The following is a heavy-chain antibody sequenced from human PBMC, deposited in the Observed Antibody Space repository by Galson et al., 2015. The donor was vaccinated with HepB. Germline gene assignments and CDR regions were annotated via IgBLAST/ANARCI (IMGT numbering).Heavy chain of an antibody. V-gene: IGHV2-70*11. CDR1: GFSLSTSGMC. D-gene: IGHD4-23*01. J-gene: IGHJ4*02. Sequence: PALVKPTQTLTLTCTFSGFSLSTSGMCVSWIRRPPGKALEWLARIDWDDDKYYSTSLKTRLTISKDTSKNQVVLTMTNMDPVDTATYYCARIPNSGYYFDYWGQGTLVTVSS. CDR2: IDWDDDK. CDR3: ARIPNSGYYFDY.